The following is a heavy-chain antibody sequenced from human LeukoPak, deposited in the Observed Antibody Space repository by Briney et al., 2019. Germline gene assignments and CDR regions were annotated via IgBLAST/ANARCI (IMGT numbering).Heavy chain of an antibody. V-gene: IGHV1-2*02. CDR1: GYTFTGYY. CDR3: ARDTNNGWNFDY. Sequence: ASVKVSFKASGYTFTGYYMHWVRQAPGQGLEWMGWINPNSGGTNYAQKFQGRVTMTRDTSISTAYMELSRLRSDDTAVYYCARDTNNGWNFDYWGRGTLVTVSS. D-gene: IGHD6-19*01. CDR2: INPNSGGT. J-gene: IGHJ4*02.